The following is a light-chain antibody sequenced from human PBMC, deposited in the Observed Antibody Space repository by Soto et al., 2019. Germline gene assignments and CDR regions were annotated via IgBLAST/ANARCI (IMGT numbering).Light chain of an antibody. J-gene: IGKJ1*01. V-gene: IGKV3-20*01. CDR1: QTVLSSY. CDR2: GAS. Sequence: EIVLTQSPGTLSLSPGEAVTLSCRASQTVLSSYVAWYQQKPGQPPRLLIYGASTRAPGIPDRFSGSGSVTDFTLTISRLEPEDFGVFYCQQYGNPPQTFGQGTRVEV. CDR3: QQYGNPPQT.